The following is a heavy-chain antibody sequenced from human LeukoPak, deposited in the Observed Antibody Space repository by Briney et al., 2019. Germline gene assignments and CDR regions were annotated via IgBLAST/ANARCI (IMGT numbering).Heavy chain of an antibody. D-gene: IGHD4-17*01. CDR2: IYHSGST. V-gene: IGHV4-30-2*01. Sequence: KPSETLSLTCTVSGGSISSGGYNWSWIRQPPGKGLEWIGYIYHSGSTYYNPSLKSRVTISVDRSKNQFSLKLSSVTAADTAVYYCARVPRGDYVVNWGQGTLVTVSS. CDR3: ARVPRGDYVVN. CDR1: GGSISSGGYN. J-gene: IGHJ4*02.